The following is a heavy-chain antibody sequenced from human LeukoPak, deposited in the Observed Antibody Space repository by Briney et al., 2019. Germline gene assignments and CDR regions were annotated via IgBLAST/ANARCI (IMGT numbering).Heavy chain of an antibody. V-gene: IGHV4-4*02. CDR2: VHKSGST. J-gene: IGHJ4*02. Sequence: PSETLSLTCAVSTDSTTSNWWSWVRQPPGKGLEWIGEVHKSGSTNYYPSLQSRVTISIEKSKNQIALELTSVTAADTAVYYCAREIVGAPTPGAYWGQGILVTVSS. CDR3: AREIVGAPTPGAY. CDR1: TDSTTSNW. D-gene: IGHD1-26*01.